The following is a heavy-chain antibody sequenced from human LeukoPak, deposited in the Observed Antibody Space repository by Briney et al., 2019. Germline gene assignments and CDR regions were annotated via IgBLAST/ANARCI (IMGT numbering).Heavy chain of an antibody. V-gene: IGHV1-69*01. CDR1: GGTFSSYA. Sequence: SVKVSCKASGGTFSSYAISWVRQAPGQGLEWMGGIIPIFGTANYAQKFQGRVMITADESTSTAYMELSSLRSEDTAVYYCARGSELVDIVVVVAATAPGYFQHWGQGTLVTVSS. J-gene: IGHJ1*01. CDR3: ARGSELVDIVVVVAATAPGYFQH. CDR2: IIPIFGTA. D-gene: IGHD2-15*01.